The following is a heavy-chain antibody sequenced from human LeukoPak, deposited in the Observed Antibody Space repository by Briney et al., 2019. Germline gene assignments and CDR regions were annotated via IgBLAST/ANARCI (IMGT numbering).Heavy chain of an antibody. CDR3: AYYEPTVR. CDR1: GFTFSSYS. CDR2: ISSSSSTI. D-gene: IGHD3-22*01. Sequence: PGRSLRLSCAASGFTFSSYSMNWVRQAPGKGLEWVSYISSSSSTIYYADSVKGRFTISRDNAKNSLYLQMNSLRAEDTAVYYCAYYEPTVRWGQGTLVTVSS. V-gene: IGHV3-48*01. J-gene: IGHJ4*02.